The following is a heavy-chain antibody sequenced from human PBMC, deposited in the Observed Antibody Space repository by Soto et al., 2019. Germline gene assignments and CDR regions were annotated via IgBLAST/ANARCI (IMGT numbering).Heavy chain of an antibody. CDR3: ARFPTTVTTMGWFDP. D-gene: IGHD4-4*01. CDR1: GFTFSSYS. CDR2: ISSSSSYI. Sequence: GGSLRLSCAASGFTFSSYSMNWVRQAPGKGLEWVSSISSSSSYIYYADSVKGRFTISRDNAKNSLYLQMNSLRAEDTAVYYCARFPTTVTTMGWFDPWGHEPWSPSPQ. V-gene: IGHV3-21*01. J-gene: IGHJ5*02.